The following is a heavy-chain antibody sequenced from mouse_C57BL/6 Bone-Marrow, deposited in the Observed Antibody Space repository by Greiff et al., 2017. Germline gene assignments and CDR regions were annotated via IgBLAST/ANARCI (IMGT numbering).Heavy chain of an antibody. J-gene: IGHJ4*01. CDR3: AGSYDVRYYYAMDY. CDR1: GFTFSSYA. CDR2: ISDGGSYT. Sequence: EVKVVESGGGLVKPGGSLKLSCAASGFTFSSYAMSWVRQTPEKRLEWVATISDGGSYTYYPDNVKGRFTISRDNAKNNLYLQMSHLKSEDTAMYYCAGSYDVRYYYAMDYWGQGTSVTVSS. D-gene: IGHD2-12*01. V-gene: IGHV5-4*03.